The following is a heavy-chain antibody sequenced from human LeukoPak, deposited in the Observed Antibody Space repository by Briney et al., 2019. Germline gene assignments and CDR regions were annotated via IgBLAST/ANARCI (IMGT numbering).Heavy chain of an antibody. CDR3: ARSPRGYCSGGSCYATLVIGLYYFDY. D-gene: IGHD2-15*01. Sequence: ASVKVSCKASGYTFTSYGISWVRQAPGQGLEWMGWISAYNGNTNYAQKLQGRVTMTTDTSTSTAYMELRSLRSDDTAVYYCARSPRGYCSGGSCYATLVIGLYYFDYWGQGTLVTVSS. CDR2: ISAYNGNT. CDR1: GYTFTSYG. V-gene: IGHV1-18*01. J-gene: IGHJ4*02.